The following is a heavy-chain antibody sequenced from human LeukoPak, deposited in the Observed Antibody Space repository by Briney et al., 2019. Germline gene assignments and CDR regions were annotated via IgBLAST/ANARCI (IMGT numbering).Heavy chain of an antibody. CDR2: INWNGGSI. CDR1: GFIFDDYG. D-gene: IGHD6-13*01. CDR3: ARMDSSPGSYMDV. J-gene: IGHJ6*03. V-gene: IGHV3-20*04. Sequence: GGSLRLSCAAPGFIFDDYGMSWVRQAPGKGLEWVSGINWNGGSIDYADSVKGRFTISRDNAKNSLYLQMNSLRAEDTALYYCARMDSSPGSYMDVWGKGTTVTVSS.